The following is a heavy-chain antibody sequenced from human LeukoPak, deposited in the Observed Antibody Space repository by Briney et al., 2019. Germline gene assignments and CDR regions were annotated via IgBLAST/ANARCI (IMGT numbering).Heavy chain of an antibody. J-gene: IGHJ3*02. CDR2: ISWNSGSI. V-gene: IGHV3-9*01. CDR1: GFTFDDYA. D-gene: IGHD3-10*01. CDR3: AKGYYGSGSFGLNDAFDI. Sequence: PGGSLRLSCAASGFTFDDYAMHWVRQAPGKGLEWVSGISWNSGSIGYADSVKGRFTISRDNAKNSLYLQMNSLRAEDTALYYCAKGYYGSGSFGLNDAFDIWGQGTMVTVSS.